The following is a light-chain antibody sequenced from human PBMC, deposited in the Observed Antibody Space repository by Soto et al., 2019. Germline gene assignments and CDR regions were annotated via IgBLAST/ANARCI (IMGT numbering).Light chain of an antibody. CDR1: GGDVGGYNY. CDR2: DVN. J-gene: IGLJ1*01. CDR3: SSYAGFNNYV. V-gene: IGLV2-8*01. Sequence: QSVLTQPPSASGSPGQSVTISCTGTGGDVGGYNYVSWYQQHPGKVPRLIIYDVNKRPSGVPDRFSGSKSDNTASLTVSGLQAEDEADYYCSSYAGFNNYVFGTGTKVNVL.